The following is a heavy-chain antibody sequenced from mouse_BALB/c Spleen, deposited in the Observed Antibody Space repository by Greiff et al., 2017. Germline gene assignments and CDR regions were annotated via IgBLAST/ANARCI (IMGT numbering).Heavy chain of an antibody. V-gene: IGHV2-6-7*01. CDR3: ARVYGNYVGAMDY. Sequence: QVQLQQSGPGLVAPSQSLSITCTVSGFSLTGYGVNWVRQPPGKGLEWLGMIWGDGSTDYNSALKSRLSISKDNSKSQVFLKMNSLQTDDTARYYCARVYGNYVGAMDYWGQGTSVTVSS. CDR2: IWGDGST. CDR1: GFSLTGYG. J-gene: IGHJ4*01. D-gene: IGHD2-1*01.